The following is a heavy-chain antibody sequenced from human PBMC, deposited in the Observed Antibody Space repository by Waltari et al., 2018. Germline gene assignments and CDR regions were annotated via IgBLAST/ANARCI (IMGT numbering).Heavy chain of an antibody. CDR1: GFTFSSYG. D-gene: IGHD1-26*01. V-gene: IGHV3-30*02. Sequence: QVQLVESGGGVVQPGGSLRLSCAASGFTFSSYGMHWVRQAPGKGLGWVAFIRYDGSNKYYADSVKGRFTISRDNSKNTLYLQMNSLRAEDTAVYYCAREGRYSGSSDYWGQGTLVTVSS. CDR3: AREGRYSGSSDY. J-gene: IGHJ4*02. CDR2: IRYDGSNK.